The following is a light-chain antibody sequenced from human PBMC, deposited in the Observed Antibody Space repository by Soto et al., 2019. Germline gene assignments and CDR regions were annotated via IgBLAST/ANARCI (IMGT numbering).Light chain of an antibody. J-gene: IGKJ3*01. CDR1: QSISID. CDR2: DAS. V-gene: IGKV3-11*01. Sequence: ETVLTQSPVTLSLSPGEGATLSCKASQSISIDLAWYQQKPGQVPRLLIYDASSRATGIPGRFTGSGSGTDFTLTISSLEPEDFATYYCQQLFMYPPTFGPGTKVDIK. CDR3: QQLFMYPPT.